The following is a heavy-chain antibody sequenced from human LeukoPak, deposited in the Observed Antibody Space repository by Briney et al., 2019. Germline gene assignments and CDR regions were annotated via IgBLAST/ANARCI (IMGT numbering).Heavy chain of an antibody. CDR3: AKEGARGYCSSTSCPLDY. CDR2: ISVSGGST. CDR1: GFTFSTYA. D-gene: IGHD2-2*01. J-gene: IGHJ4*02. V-gene: IGHV3-23*01. Sequence: GGSLRLSCAASGFTFSTYAMSWVRQAPGKGLEWVSAISVSGGSTYYADSVKGRFTISRDNSKNTLYLQMNSLRAEDTAVYYCAKEGARGYCSSTSCPLDYWGQGTLVTVSS.